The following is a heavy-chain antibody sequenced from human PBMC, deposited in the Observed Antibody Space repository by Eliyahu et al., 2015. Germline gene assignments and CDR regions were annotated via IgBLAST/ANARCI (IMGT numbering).Heavy chain of an antibody. V-gene: IGHV1-2*02. CDR3: ARERSQCSGGNCHRRTFDP. Sequence: QVQLVQSGAXVKNPGDSVKVSCKASGYTLSDFYXXSARQAPGXGPEWMGXXNPNGGGTHFEEKFRGRVTMTRDTSINTAYMEVTSLRSDDTAVYYCARERSQCSGGNCHRRTFDPWGQGTLVTVSS. D-gene: IGHD2-15*01. CDR1: GYTLSDFY. CDR2: XNPNGGGT. J-gene: IGHJ5*02.